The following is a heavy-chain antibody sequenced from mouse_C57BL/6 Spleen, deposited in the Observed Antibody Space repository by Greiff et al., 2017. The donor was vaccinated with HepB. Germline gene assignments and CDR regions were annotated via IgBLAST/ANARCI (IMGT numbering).Heavy chain of an antibody. CDR1: GFTFSDYG. CDR3: ARHRSTTDWYFDV. J-gene: IGHJ1*03. CDR2: ISNLAYSI. Sequence: EVHLVESGGGLVQPGGSLKLSCAASGFTFSDYGMAWVRQAPRKGPEWVAFISNLAYSIYYADTVTGRFTISRENAKNTLYLEMSSLRSEDTAMYYCARHRSTTDWYFDVWGTGTTVTVSS. D-gene: IGHD2-14*01. V-gene: IGHV5-15*01.